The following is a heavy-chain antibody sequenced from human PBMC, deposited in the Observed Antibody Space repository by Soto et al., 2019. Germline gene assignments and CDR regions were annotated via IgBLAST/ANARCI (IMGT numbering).Heavy chain of an antibody. CDR1: GYTFTSYG. J-gene: IGHJ4*02. D-gene: IGHD3-3*01. Sequence: QVHLVQSGAEVKKPGASVKVSCKGSGYTFTSYGITWVRQAPGQGLEWMGWISAHNGNTDYAQKLQGRVTVTRDTSTSTAYMALRSLRSDDTAVYYCARWRDGDYWGQGARVTVSS. V-gene: IGHV1-18*01. CDR3: ARWRDGDY. CDR2: ISAHNGNT.